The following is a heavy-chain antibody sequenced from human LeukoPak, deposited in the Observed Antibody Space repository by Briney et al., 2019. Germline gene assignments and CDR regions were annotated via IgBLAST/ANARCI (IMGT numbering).Heavy chain of an antibody. CDR2: ISADASST. D-gene: IGHD1-7*01. CDR3: ARQTGTTSPARY. J-gene: IGHJ4*02. V-gene: IGHV3-23*01. Sequence: GGSLRLSCAASGFTFSSYAMSWVRQAPGKGLEWVSAISADASSTYYADSVEGRFTISRYNSKNALFLQMNSLRAEDTAVYYCARQTGTTSPARYWGQGTLVTVSS. CDR1: GFTFSSYA.